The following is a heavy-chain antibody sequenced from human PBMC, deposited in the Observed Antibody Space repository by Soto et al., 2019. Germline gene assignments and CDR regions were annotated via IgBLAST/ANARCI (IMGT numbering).Heavy chain of an antibody. D-gene: IGHD3-10*01. Sequence: ASVKVSCKASGGTFSSYAISWVRQAPGQGLEWMGGFIPIFGTANYAQKFQGRVTITADESTSTAYMELSSLRSEDTAVYYCARGKEYYYGSGSYYLYYYYGMDVWGQGTTVTVSS. J-gene: IGHJ6*02. CDR2: FIPIFGTA. CDR1: GGTFSSYA. V-gene: IGHV1-69*13. CDR3: ARGKEYYYGSGSYYLYYYYGMDV.